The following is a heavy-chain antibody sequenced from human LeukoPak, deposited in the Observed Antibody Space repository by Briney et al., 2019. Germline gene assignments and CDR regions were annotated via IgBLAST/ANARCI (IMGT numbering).Heavy chain of an antibody. V-gene: IGHV3-30-3*01. CDR2: ISYDGSNK. CDR1: GFTFSSYP. D-gene: IGHD2-15*01. J-gene: IGHJ4*02. CDR3: ARASSSLDY. Sequence: GGSLRLSCAASGFTFSSYPMHWVRQAPGKGLEWVAVISYDGSNKYYADSVKGRFTISRDNSKNTLYLQMNSLRAEDTAVCYCARASSSLDYWGQGTLVTVSS.